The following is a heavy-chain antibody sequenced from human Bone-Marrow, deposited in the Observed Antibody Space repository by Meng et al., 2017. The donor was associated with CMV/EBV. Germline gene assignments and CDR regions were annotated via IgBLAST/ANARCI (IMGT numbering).Heavy chain of an antibody. D-gene: IGHD1-26*01. V-gene: IGHV4-4*02. J-gene: IGHJ3*02. CDR1: GGSISSSNW. CDR2: IYHSGST. Sequence: SETLSLTCAVSGGSISSSNWWSWVRQPPGKGLEWIGEIYHSGSTNYNPSLKSRVTISVDTSKNQFSLKLSSVTAADTAVYYCARDREGVGAFDIWGQGTMVTVSS. CDR3: ARDREGVGAFDI.